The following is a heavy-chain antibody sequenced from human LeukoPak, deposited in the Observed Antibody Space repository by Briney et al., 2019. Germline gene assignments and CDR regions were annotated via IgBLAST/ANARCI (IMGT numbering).Heavy chain of an antibody. Sequence: GRSLRLSCAASGFTFSSYAMHWVRQAPGKGLEWVAVISYDGSNKYYADSVKGRFTISRDNSKNTLYLQMNSLRAEDTAVYYCAIDCSSTSCYNWGQGTLATVSS. CDR1: GFTFSSYA. J-gene: IGHJ4*02. CDR3: AIDCSSTSCYN. V-gene: IGHV3-30-3*01. CDR2: ISYDGSNK. D-gene: IGHD2-2*01.